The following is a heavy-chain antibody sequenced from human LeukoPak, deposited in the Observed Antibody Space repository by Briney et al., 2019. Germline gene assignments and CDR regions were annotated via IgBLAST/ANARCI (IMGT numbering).Heavy chain of an antibody. Sequence: ASVKVSCKASGYTFTSYDINWVRQATGQGLELMGWMNPNSGNTGYAQKFQGRVTMTRNTSISTAYMELSSLRSEDTAVYYCARGPLRSSGWYRRSLNNWFDPWGQGTLVTVSS. CDR1: GYTFTSYD. V-gene: IGHV1-8*01. J-gene: IGHJ5*02. D-gene: IGHD6-19*01. CDR3: ARGPLRSSGWYRRSLNNWFDP. CDR2: MNPNSGNT.